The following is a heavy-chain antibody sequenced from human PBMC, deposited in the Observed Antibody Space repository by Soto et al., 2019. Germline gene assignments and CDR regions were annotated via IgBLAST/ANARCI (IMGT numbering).Heavy chain of an antibody. Sequence: GGSLRLSCAASGFTFSSYWMHWVRQAPGKGLVWVSRINSDGSSTSYADSVKGRFTISRDNAKNTLYLQMNSLRAEDTAVYYCARANDGDLIDYWGQGTLVTVSS. CDR2: INSDGSST. D-gene: IGHD2-21*02. CDR1: GFTFSSYW. J-gene: IGHJ4*02. CDR3: ARANDGDLIDY. V-gene: IGHV3-74*01.